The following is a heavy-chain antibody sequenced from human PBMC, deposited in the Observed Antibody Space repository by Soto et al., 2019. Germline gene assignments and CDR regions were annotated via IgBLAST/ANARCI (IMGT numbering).Heavy chain of an antibody. D-gene: IGHD3-22*01. CDR3: AREDESSGHAGTFHH. V-gene: IGHV4-31*03. CDR2: IYYSGST. Sequence: PAETLSLTCTVSGGSISSGGYYWSWIRQHPGKGMEWIGYIYYSGSTYYNPSLKSRVTISVDTSKNQFSLKLSSVTAADTAVYHCAREDESSGHAGTFHHWGQGTLVTVSS. CDR1: GGSISSGGYY. J-gene: IGHJ1*01.